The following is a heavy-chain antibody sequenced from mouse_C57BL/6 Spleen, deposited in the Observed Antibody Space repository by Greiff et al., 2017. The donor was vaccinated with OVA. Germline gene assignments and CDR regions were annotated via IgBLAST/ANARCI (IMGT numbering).Heavy chain of an antibody. V-gene: IGHV2-6-1*01. Sequence: VKLMESGPGLVAPSQSLSITCTVSGFSLTSYGVHWVRQPPGKGLEWLVVIWSDGSTTYNSALKSRLSISKDNSKSQVFLKMNSLQTDDTAMYYCARHYYDYDYAMDYWGQGTSVTVSS. J-gene: IGHJ4*01. D-gene: IGHD2-4*01. CDR3: ARHYYDYDYAMDY. CDR2: IWSDGST. CDR1: GFSLTSYG.